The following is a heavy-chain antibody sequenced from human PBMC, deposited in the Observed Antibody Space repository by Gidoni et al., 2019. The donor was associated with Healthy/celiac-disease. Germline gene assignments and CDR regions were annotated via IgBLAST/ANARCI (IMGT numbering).Heavy chain of an antibody. J-gene: IGHJ4*02. CDR3: AREMATPLDY. CDR2: ISYDGSNK. Sequence: QVQLVESGGGVVQPGRSLRLSCAASGFTFSSYGMHWVRQAPGKGLEWVAVISYDGSNKYYADSVKGRFTISRNNSKNTLYLQMNSLRAEDTAVYYCAREMATPLDYWAREPWSPSPQ. CDR1: GFTFSSYG. D-gene: IGHD5-12*01. V-gene: IGHV3-30*03.